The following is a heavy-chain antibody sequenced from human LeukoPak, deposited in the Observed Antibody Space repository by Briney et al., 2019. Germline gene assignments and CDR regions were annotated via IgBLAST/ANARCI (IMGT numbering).Heavy chain of an antibody. D-gene: IGHD1-26*01. J-gene: IGHJ6*02. CDR1: GFTFSSYA. V-gene: IGHV3-23*01. CDR2: ISGSGGAGT. CDR3: VKDRGGSPFYGMDV. Sequence: GGSLRLSCAGSGFTFSSYAMSWVRQAQGKGLEWVSTISGSGGAGTYYADSVKGRFTVSRDNSRNTLYLPMNSLRAEDTAVYYCVKDRGGSPFYGMDVWGQGTTVTVSS.